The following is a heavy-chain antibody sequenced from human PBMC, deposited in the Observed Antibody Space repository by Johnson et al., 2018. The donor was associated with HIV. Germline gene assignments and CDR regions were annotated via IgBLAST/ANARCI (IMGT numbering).Heavy chain of an antibody. CDR3: AKTAAADAFDI. D-gene: IGHD2-2*01. Sequence: QVQLVESGGGVVQPGGSLRPSCVASGFNFTNYGMHWVRQAPGKGLEWVAFTRYDGSHRNYADSVKGRFTISRDNSKNTLYLQMNSLRAEDTAGYYCAKTAAADAFDIWGQGTMVTVSS. CDR1: GFNFTNYG. J-gene: IGHJ3*02. V-gene: IGHV3-30*02. CDR2: TRYDGSHR.